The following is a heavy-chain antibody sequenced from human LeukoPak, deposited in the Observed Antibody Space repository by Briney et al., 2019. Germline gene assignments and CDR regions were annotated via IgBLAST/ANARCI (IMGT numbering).Heavy chain of an antibody. J-gene: IGHJ4*02. CDR3: AKAVTPGGGPRDY. V-gene: IGHV3-23*01. CDR2: ISGNSGST. CDR1: GFTFSSYA. Sequence: GGSLRLSCGAPGFTFSSYAMSWIRQAPGKGLEWVSAISGNSGSTYYADSVKGRFTISRDNSKNTLYLQMNSLRAEDTALYYCAKAVTPGGGPRDYWGQGTLVTVSS. D-gene: IGHD2-15*01.